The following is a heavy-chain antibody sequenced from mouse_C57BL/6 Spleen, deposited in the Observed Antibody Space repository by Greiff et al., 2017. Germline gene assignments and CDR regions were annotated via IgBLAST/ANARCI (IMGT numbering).Heavy chain of an antibody. D-gene: IGHD4-1*01. CDR2: IDPETGGT. Sequence: QVQLQQSGAELVRPGASVRLSCKASGYTFTDYEMHWVKQTPVHGLAWIGAIDPETGGTAYNQKFKGKAILTADKSSSTAYMEHRSLTSEDSAVYYCTNWDYWGQGTTLTVSS. J-gene: IGHJ2*01. CDR1: GYTFTDYE. V-gene: IGHV1-15*01. CDR3: TNWDY.